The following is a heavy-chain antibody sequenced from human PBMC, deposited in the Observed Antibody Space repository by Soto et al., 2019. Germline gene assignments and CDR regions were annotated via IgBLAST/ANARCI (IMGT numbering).Heavy chain of an antibody. CDR3: VKGKPGGYNSNDAFDS. J-gene: IGHJ3*02. CDR2: ISYDGDT. Sequence: PSETLSLTCTVSGVPITSYYWSWIRQSPGKGLQWIGYISYDGDTSYNPSLKSRVTISLDTSKNQFSLRLTSVTAADTALYYCVKGKPGGYNSNDAFDSWGQGTMVTVS. CDR1: GVPITSYY. D-gene: IGHD5-12*01. V-gene: IGHV4-59*03.